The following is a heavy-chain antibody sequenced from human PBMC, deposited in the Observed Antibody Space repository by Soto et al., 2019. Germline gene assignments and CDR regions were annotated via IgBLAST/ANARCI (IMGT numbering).Heavy chain of an antibody. Sequence: PSETLSLTCNVSGGSIRSNYWSWIRQPARKALEWIGRIYTSGTANYDPSLKSRATMLVDTSKNQFSLILSSVTAADTAVYYCAREGASGFGMDVGGKGPRVTVPQ. V-gene: IGHV4-4*07. CDR1: GGSIRSNY. CDR2: IYTSGTA. D-gene: IGHD3-3*01. J-gene: IGHJ6*04. CDR3: AREGASGFGMDV.